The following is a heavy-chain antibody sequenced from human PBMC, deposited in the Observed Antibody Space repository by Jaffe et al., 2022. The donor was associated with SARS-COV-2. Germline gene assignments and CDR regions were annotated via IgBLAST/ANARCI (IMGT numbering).Heavy chain of an antibody. CDR3: TRHETEPTYYDFWSGPYYYYGMDV. Sequence: EVQLVESGGGLVQPGGSLKLSCAASGFTFSGSAMHWVRQASGKGLEWVGRIRSKANSYATAYAASVKGRFTISRDDSKNTAYLQMNSLKTEDTAVYYCTRHETEPTYYDFWSGPYYYYGMDVWGQGTTVTVSS. J-gene: IGHJ6*02. V-gene: IGHV3-73*01. CDR2: IRSKANSYAT. D-gene: IGHD3-3*01. CDR1: GFTFSGSA.